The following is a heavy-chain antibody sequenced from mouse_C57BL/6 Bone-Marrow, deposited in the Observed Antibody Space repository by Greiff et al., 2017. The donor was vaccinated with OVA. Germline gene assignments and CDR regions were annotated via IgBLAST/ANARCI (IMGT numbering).Heavy chain of an antibody. CDR3: ARSEFITTVVATSYYAMDY. CDR2: IHPRTGGT. CDR1: GYSFTGYY. V-gene: IGHV1-42*01. J-gene: IGHJ4*01. D-gene: IGHD1-1*01. Sequence: VQLQQSGPELVKPGASVKISFKASGYSFTGYYMNWVKQSPEKSLEWIGEIHPRTGGTTYNQKFKAKATLTVDKSSSTAYMQLKSLTSEDSAVYYCARSEFITTVVATSYYAMDYWGQGTSVTVSS.